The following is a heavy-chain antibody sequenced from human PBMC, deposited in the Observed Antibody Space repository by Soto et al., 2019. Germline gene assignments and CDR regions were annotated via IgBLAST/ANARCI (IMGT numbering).Heavy chain of an antibody. V-gene: IGHV3-30-3*01. CDR2: ISYDGSNK. CDR3: ARNEIPGDPHPYYYGMDV. CDR1: GFTFSSYA. D-gene: IGHD7-27*01. Sequence: GGSLRLSCAASGFTFSSYAMHWVRQAPGKGLEWVAVISYDGSNKYYADSVKGRFTISRDNSKNMLYLQMNSLRAEDTALYYCARNEIPGDPHPYYYGMDVWGQGTTVTVSS. J-gene: IGHJ6*02.